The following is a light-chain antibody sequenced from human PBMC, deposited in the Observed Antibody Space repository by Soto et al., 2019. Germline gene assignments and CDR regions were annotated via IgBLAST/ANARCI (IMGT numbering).Light chain of an antibody. Sequence: QSALTQPASVSGSPGQSITISCTVTGSDVGTYNLVSWYQQHPGKAPKLVIFEGNKRPSGVSDRFSGSESGITASLTNSGLQAEDEADYYCCSYAERSTWDVVFGGVTKLTVL. CDR2: EGN. CDR3: CSYAERSTWDVV. J-gene: IGLJ2*01. V-gene: IGLV2-23*01. CDR1: GSDVGTYNL.